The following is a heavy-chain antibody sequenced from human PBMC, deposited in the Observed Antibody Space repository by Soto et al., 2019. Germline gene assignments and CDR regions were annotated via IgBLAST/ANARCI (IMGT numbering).Heavy chain of an antibody. Sequence: GGSLRLSCAASGFTFSSYSMNWVRQAPGKGLEWVSSISSSSSYIYYADSVKGRFTISRDNAKNSLYLQMNSLRAEDTAVYYCARRHISRSVAGQQQLWGQGTMVTVSS. CDR3: ARRHISRSVAGQQQL. CDR2: ISSSSSYI. CDR1: GFTFSSYS. V-gene: IGHV3-21*01. D-gene: IGHD3-3*02. J-gene: IGHJ3*01.